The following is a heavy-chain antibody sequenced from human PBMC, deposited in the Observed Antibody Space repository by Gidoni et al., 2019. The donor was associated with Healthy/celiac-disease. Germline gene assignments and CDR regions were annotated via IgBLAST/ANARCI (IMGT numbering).Heavy chain of an antibody. V-gene: IGHV5-51*01. CDR2: IYPGDSNT. D-gene: IGHD3-10*01. J-gene: IGHJ4*02. CDR1: GYSFTSYW. CDR3: ARRHKGSGSYSLDY. Sequence: VQLQQSGAEVKWPGASLTISRKGPGYSFTSYWIGWVRQMRGKGLEWMRIIYPGDSNTRYNPSFQGQVTISADKSISTAYLQWSSLKASDSAMYYCARRHKGSGSYSLDYWGQGSLVTVSS.